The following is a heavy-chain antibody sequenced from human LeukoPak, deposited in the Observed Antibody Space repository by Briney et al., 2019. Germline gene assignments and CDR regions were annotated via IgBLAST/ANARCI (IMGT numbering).Heavy chain of an antibody. D-gene: IGHD3-10*01. Sequence: GGSLRLSCAASGFTFDDYGMNWVRQAPGKGLEWVANIKQDGSVKNYVDSVEGRFTISRDNAKNSLYLQMNSLRGEDTAVYYCAREIFGVDFWGQGTLVTVSS. V-gene: IGHV3-7*01. CDR3: AREIFGVDF. CDR2: IKQDGSVK. J-gene: IGHJ4*02. CDR1: GFTFDDYG.